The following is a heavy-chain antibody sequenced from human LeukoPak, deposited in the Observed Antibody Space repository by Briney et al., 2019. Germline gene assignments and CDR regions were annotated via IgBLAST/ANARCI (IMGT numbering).Heavy chain of an antibody. CDR2: ISGSGGST. Sequence: RTGGSLRLSCAASGFTFSSYAMSWVRQAPGKGLEWVSAISGSGGSTYYADSVKGRFTISRDNSKNTLYLQMNSLRAEDTAVYYCAKVSRRSGWYLSGGFDYRGQGTLVTVSS. V-gene: IGHV3-23*01. J-gene: IGHJ4*02. CDR3: AKVSRRSGWYLSGGFDY. CDR1: GFTFSSYA. D-gene: IGHD6-19*01.